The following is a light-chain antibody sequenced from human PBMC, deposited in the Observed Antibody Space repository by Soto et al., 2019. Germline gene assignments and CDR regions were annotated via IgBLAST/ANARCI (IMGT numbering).Light chain of an antibody. V-gene: IGKV3D-15*01. CDR3: QQYNNWPPWT. CDR2: DAS. J-gene: IGKJ1*01. Sequence: EILLTQSPGTLSLSPGERATRSCRAIESVVSSYLAWYQLKPGQAPRLLIFDASQRATGIPARFSGSGSGTEFTLTISSLQSEDFAVYYCQQYNNWPPWTFGQGTKVDIK. CDR1: ESVVSSY.